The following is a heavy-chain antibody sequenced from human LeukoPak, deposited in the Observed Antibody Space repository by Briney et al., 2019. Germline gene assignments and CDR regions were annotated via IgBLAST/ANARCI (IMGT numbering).Heavy chain of an antibody. V-gene: IGHV4-31*03. Sequence: SETPSLTCTVSSGSISSTNYYWSWIRQHPVKGLEWIGYIYNSGSTYYTPSLRGRLTISVDTSKNQFSLRLSSVTAADTAVYYCARDAEVYFDYWGQGTLVTVSS. CDR3: ARDAEVYFDY. J-gene: IGHJ4*02. CDR2: IYNSGST. CDR1: SGSISSTNYY.